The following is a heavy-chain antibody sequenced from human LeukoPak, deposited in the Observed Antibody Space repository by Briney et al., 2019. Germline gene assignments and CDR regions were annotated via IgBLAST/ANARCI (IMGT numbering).Heavy chain of an antibody. CDR1: GGSFSDCY. V-gene: IGHV4-34*01. J-gene: IGHJ4*02. Sequence: SETLSLTCAVYGGSFSDCYWNWIRQPAGKGLEWIGEINHSGSSNYNPSLKSRVSISVDTSKNQFSLKLSSVTAADTAVYYCARGGYSSGWYAGYLDYWGQGTLVTVSS. CDR2: INHSGSS. CDR3: ARGGYSSGWYAGYLDY. D-gene: IGHD6-19*01.